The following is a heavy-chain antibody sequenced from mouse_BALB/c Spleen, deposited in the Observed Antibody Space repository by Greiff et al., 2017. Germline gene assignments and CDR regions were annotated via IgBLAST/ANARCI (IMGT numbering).Heavy chain of an antibody. CDR1: GFTFSSYA. CDR2: ISSGGST. CDR3: AREGRDPYYRVDY. Sequence: EVMLVESGGGLVKPGGSLKLSCAASGFTFSSYAMSWVRQTPEKRLEWVASISSGGSTYYPDSVKGRFTISRDNARNILYLQMSSLRSEDTAMYYCAREGRDPYYRVDYWGQGTTLTVSS. J-gene: IGHJ2*01. V-gene: IGHV5-6-5*01. D-gene: IGHD2-14*01.